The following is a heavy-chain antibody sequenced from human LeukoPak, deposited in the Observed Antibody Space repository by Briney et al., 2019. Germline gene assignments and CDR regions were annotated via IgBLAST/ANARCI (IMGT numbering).Heavy chain of an antibody. D-gene: IGHD4-23*01. CDR3: ARGNYGGQSLDY. CDR2: INSDGSST. Sequence: GGSLRLSCVASGFTFSNYAMSWVRQAPGKGLVWVSRINSDGSSTSYADSVKGRFTISRDNAKNTLYLQMNSLRAEDTAVYYCARGNYGGQSLDYWGQGTLVTVSS. V-gene: IGHV3-74*01. CDR1: GFTFSNYA. J-gene: IGHJ4*02.